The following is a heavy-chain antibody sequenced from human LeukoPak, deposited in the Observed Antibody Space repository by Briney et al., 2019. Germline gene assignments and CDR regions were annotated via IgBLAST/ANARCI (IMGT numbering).Heavy chain of an antibody. Sequence: GGSLRLSCAASGFTVSSNDMSWVRQAPGKGLEWVSVIYSGGSTYYADSVKGRFTISRDNSKNTLYLQMNSLRAEDTAVYYCASLSPLWFGELGGFDYWGQGTLVTVSS. J-gene: IGHJ4*02. CDR3: ASLSPLWFGELGGFDY. CDR2: IYSGGST. CDR1: GFTVSSND. V-gene: IGHV3-53*01. D-gene: IGHD3-10*01.